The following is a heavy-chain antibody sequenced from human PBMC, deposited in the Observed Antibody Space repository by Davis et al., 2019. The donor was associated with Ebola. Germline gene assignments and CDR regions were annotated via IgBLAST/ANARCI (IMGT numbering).Heavy chain of an antibody. D-gene: IGHD1-26*01. CDR2: IKSKTDGGTT. CDR1: GFAFNTYW. V-gene: IGHV3-15*01. CDR3: TTDDRWELRDFDY. J-gene: IGHJ4*02. Sequence: GGSLRLSCTASGFAFNTYWMSWVRQSPGKGLEWVGRIKSKTDGGTTDYAAPVKGRFTISRDDSKNTLYLQMNSLKTEDTAVYYCTTDDRWELRDFDYWGQGTLVTVSS.